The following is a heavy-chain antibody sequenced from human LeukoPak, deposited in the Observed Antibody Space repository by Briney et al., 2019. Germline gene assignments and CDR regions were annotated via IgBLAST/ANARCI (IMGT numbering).Heavy chain of an antibody. CDR2: ISYDGSNK. CDR3: AREIRLGYCSSTSCLGFDY. CDR1: GXTFSSYA. J-gene: IGHJ4*02. Sequence: GGSLRLSCAASGXTFSSYAMHWVRQAPGKGREWVAVISYDGSNKYYADSVKGRFTISRDNSKNTLYLQMNSLRAEDTAVYYCAREIRLGYCSSTSCLGFDYWGQGTLVTVSS. V-gene: IGHV3-30-3*01. D-gene: IGHD2-2*01.